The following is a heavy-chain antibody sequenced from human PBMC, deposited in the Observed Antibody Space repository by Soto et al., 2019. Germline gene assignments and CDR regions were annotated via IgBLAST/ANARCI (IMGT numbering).Heavy chain of an antibody. CDR2: IKSKTDGGTI. CDR1: GLTFTNAW. J-gene: IGHJ6*02. CDR3: VNSGYYHGVDV. Sequence: EVQLVESGGGLGKPGGSLSLSCEASGLTFTNAWMTWVRQAPGKGLEWVGRIKSKTDGGTIDYAAPVKGRFSISRDDSKNTLYLQMNSLKTEDTAVYYCVNSGYYHGVDVWGQGTTVIVSS. V-gene: IGHV3-15*07. D-gene: IGHD1-20*01.